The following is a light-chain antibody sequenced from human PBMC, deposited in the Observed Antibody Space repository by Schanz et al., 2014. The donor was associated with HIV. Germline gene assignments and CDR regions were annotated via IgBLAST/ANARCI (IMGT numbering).Light chain of an antibody. CDR2: DAS. V-gene: IGKV3-15*01. CDR3: QQYNNRPWT. Sequence: EIVMTQFPVTVSVSPGERATLPCRASQGVANNLAWYQQKPGQAPRLLIYDASTRATDVPTRFSGSGSGTEFSLTISSLQSEDSATYYCQQYNNRPWTFGPGTRVEIK. CDR1: QGVANN. J-gene: IGKJ1*01.